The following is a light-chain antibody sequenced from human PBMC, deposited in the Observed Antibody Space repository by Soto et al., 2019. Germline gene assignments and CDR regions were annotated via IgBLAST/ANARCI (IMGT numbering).Light chain of an antibody. Sequence: IKMDINPSAVCASVGDRVTMTCRASQSISNWLAWYQQKPGKAPKLLIYKASSLESGVPSRFSGSGSGTEFTLSISGLQPDDFASYFCQQYDDYGTFAQGTKVDIK. V-gene: IGKV1-5*03. CDR1: QSISNW. CDR2: KAS. J-gene: IGKJ1*01. CDR3: QQYDDYGT.